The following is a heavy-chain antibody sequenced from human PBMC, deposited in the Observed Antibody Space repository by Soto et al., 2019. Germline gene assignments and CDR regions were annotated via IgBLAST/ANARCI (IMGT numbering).Heavy chain of an antibody. V-gene: IGHV1-18*01. D-gene: IGHD6-19*01. CDR1: GDTVTKYG. Sequence: QVQLVQSGGEVKKPGASVKVSCKASGDTVTKYGISWVRQAPGQGLEWLGWISFYNGHTNYALKFQDRITFTTDTXTSTASMELRSLTSDDTAVYYCASATSIAVAGKETWGQGTLVTVSS. CDR2: ISFYNGHT. J-gene: IGHJ4*02. CDR3: ASATSIAVAGKET.